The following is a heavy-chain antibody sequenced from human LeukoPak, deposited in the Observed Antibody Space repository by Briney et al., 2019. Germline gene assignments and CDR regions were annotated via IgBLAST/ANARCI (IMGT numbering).Heavy chain of an antibody. CDR1: GFTFW. V-gene: IGHV3-7*01. J-gene: IGHJ3*01. D-gene: IGHD3-16*02. CDR3: ARALLLPIVTTLNEHAFDL. CDR2: IKDDGSET. Sequence: PGGSLRLSCAASGFTFWMNWVRQAPGKGLEWVASIKDDGSETYHVDSVKGRFTIARDNTKNSLRLQMNSLRVEDTAVYYCARALLLPIVTTLNEHAFDLWGQGTMVTVSS.